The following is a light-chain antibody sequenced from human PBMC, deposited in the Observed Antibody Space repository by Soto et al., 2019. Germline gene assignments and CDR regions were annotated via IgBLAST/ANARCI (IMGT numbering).Light chain of an antibody. J-gene: IGLJ1*01. Sequence: QPVLTQSPSASASLGASVQFTCTLSSGHSSYAIAWHQQQPEKGPRYLMKLNSDGSHSKGDGIPDRFSGSSSGAERYLTISSLQSEDEADYYCQTWGTGIHVFGTGTKLTVL. V-gene: IGLV4-69*01. CDR2: LNSDGSH. CDR1: SGHSSYA. CDR3: QTWGTGIHV.